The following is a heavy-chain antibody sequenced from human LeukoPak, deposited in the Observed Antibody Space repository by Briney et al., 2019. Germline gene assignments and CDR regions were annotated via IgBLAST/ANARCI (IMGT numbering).Heavy chain of an antibody. Sequence: ASVKVSCKASGYTFTGYYMHWVRQAPGQGLEWMGWINPNSGGTNYAQKFQGWVTMTRDTSISTAYMELSRLRSDDTAVYYCAREVKAGPPNYFDYWGQGTLVTVSS. CDR3: AREVKAGPPNYFDY. CDR1: GYTFTGYY. J-gene: IGHJ4*02. D-gene: IGHD6-19*01. CDR2: INPNSGGT. V-gene: IGHV1-2*04.